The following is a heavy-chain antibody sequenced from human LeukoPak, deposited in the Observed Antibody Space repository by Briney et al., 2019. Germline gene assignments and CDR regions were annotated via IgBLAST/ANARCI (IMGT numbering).Heavy chain of an antibody. V-gene: IGHV4-59*08. J-gene: IGHJ4*02. CDR1: GGSISSYY. CDR3: ARARGYSGYDYDY. Sequence: PSETLSLTCTVSGGSISSYYWSWIRQPPGKGLEWIGYIYYSGGTNYNPSLKSRVTISVDTSKNQFSLKLSSVTAADTAVYYCARARGYSGYDYDYWGQGTLVTVSS. D-gene: IGHD5-12*01. CDR2: IYYSGGT.